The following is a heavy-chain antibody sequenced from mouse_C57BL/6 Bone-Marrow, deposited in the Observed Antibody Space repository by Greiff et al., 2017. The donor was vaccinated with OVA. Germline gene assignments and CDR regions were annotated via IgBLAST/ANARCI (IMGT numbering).Heavy chain of an antibody. CDR1: GFSFNTYA. Sequence: EVQGVESGGGLVQPKGSLKLSCAASGFSFNTYAMNWVRQAPGKGLEWVARIRSKSNNYATYYADSVKDRFTISRDDSESMLYLQMNNLKTEDTAMYYCVRSTSSSYFDYWGQGTTLTVSS. CDR2: IRSKSNNYAT. D-gene: IGHD1-1*01. CDR3: VRSTSSSYFDY. J-gene: IGHJ2*01. V-gene: IGHV10-1*01.